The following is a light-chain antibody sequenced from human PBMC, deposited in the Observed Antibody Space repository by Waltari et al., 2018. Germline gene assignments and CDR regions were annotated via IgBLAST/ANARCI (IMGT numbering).Light chain of an antibody. J-gene: IGKJ2*01. V-gene: IGKV4-1*01. Sequence: DIVMTQSPDSLAVSLGEWATINCKSSQNILYNSNSKNYLAWYQHKPGQPPKLLIYWASTRESGVPDRFSGSGSETDFTLTISSLQAEDVAVYYCQQYYSIPYTFGQGTKLEIK. CDR2: WAS. CDR1: QNILYNSNSKNY. CDR3: QQYYSIPYT.